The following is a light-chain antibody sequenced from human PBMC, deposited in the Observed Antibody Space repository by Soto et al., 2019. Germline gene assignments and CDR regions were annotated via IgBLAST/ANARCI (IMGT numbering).Light chain of an antibody. J-gene: IGKJ4*01. Sequence: EMALTQSPAPLSSSPGERATLSCRASQSVSSYLAWYQQKPGQAPRLLIYDASNRATGIPARFSGSGSGTYFSLTISSLEPEDFAVYYCQQRSNWPLTFGGGTKVEIK. CDR2: DAS. CDR1: QSVSSY. CDR3: QQRSNWPLT. V-gene: IGKV3-11*01.